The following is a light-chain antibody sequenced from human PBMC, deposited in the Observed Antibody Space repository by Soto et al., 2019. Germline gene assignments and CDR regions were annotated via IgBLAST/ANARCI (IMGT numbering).Light chain of an antibody. CDR3: SSFAGSINYVV. Sequence: QSALTQPPSASGSPGQSVTISCTGTSSDVGTYDYVSWYQQHPGKAPKLIIYEVTLRPSGVPVRFSGSKSGNTASLTVSGLQAEDEAVYYCSSFAGSINYVVFGGGTKLTVL. CDR1: SSDVGTYDY. CDR2: EVT. J-gene: IGLJ2*01. V-gene: IGLV2-8*01.